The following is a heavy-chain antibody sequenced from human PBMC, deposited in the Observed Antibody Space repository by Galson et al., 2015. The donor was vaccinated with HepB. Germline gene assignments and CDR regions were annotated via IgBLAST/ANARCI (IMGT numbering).Heavy chain of an antibody. CDR1: GFTFSSYS. CDR3: AVDDYSNYRNFDY. J-gene: IGHJ4*02. D-gene: IGHD4-11*01. CDR2: ISSSSSYI. Sequence: SLRLSCAASGFTFSSYSMNWVRQAPGKGLEWVSSISSSSSYIYYADSVKGRFTISRDNAKNSLYLQMNSLRAEDTAVYYCAVDDYSNYRNFDYWGQGTLVTVSS. V-gene: IGHV3-21*01.